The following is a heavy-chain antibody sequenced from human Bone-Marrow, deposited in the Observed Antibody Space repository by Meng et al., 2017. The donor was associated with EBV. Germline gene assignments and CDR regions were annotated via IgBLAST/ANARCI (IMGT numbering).Heavy chain of an antibody. CDR2: IYHSGST. CDR3: ARGQSIAVAVSTNYFDY. J-gene: IGHJ4*02. V-gene: IGHV4-4*02. D-gene: IGHD6-19*01. Sequence: VQLQEAGPGLVKSSGTLSLTCAVSGGSISSSNWWSWVRQPPGKGLEWIGEIYHSGSTNYNPSLKSRVTISVDKSKNQFSLKLSSVTAADTAVYYCARGQSIAVAVSTNYFDYWGQGTLVTVSS. CDR1: GGSISSSNW.